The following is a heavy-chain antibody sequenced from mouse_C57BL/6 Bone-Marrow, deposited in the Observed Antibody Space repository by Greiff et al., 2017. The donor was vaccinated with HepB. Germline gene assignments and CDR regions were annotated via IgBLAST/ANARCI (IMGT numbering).Heavy chain of an antibody. J-gene: IGHJ1*03. Sequence: QVQLQQSGPGLVQPSQSLSITCTVSGFSLTSYGVHWVRQSPGKGLEWLGVIWSGGSTDYNAAFISRLSISKDNSKSQVFFKMNSLQADDTAIYYCVRTYYSNYWYFDVWGTGTTVTVSS. CDR1: GFSLTSYG. CDR3: VRTYYSNYWYFDV. CDR2: IWSGGST. V-gene: IGHV2-2*01. D-gene: IGHD2-5*01.